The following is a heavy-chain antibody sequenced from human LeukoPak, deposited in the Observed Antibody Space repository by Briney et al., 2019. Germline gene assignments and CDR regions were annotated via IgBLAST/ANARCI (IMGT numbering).Heavy chain of an antibody. D-gene: IGHD6-13*01. Sequence: GGSLRLSCAASRFTFSSYSMNLVRQALGKGLEWVSSINSNSRDRYSADSLKGRFTISRDNTKISLCLQINTIRASDTPVYLCARWDSRHYYYYMVVWGKGPRVTVSS. CDR2: INSNSRDR. CDR3: ARWDSRHYYYYMVV. J-gene: IGHJ6*03. CDR1: RFTFSSYS. V-gene: IGHV3-21*03.